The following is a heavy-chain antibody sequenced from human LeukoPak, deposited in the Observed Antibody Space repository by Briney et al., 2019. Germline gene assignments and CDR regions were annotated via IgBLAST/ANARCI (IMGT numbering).Heavy chain of an antibody. CDR3: AKEKRRGYSYEFYYYYYGMDV. Sequence: GGSLRLSCAASGFTFSSYGMHWVRRAPGKGLEWVAFIRYDGSNKYYADSVKGRFTISRDNSKNTLYLQMNSLRAEDTAVYYCAKEKRRGYSYEFYYYYYGMDVWGQGTTVTVSS. D-gene: IGHD5-18*01. CDR1: GFTFSSYG. CDR2: IRYDGSNK. V-gene: IGHV3-30*02. J-gene: IGHJ6*02.